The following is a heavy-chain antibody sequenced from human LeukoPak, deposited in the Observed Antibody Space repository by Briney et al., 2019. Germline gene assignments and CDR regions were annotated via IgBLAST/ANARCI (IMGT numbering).Heavy chain of an antibody. Sequence: GESLKIYCKGSGYSFTSYWISWVRQMPGKGLEWMGRIDPSDSYTNYSPSFQGHVTISADKSISTAYLQWSSLKASDTAMYYCARHVHRYCSSTSCLPLDYWGQGTLVTVSS. D-gene: IGHD2-2*01. V-gene: IGHV5-10-1*01. J-gene: IGHJ4*02. CDR3: ARHVHRYCSSTSCLPLDY. CDR1: GYSFTSYW. CDR2: IDPSDSYT.